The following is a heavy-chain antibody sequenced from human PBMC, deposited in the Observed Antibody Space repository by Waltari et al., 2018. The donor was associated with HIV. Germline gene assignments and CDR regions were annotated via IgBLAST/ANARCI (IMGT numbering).Heavy chain of an antibody. CDR3: ARVYSSTTGRALDY. CDR2: IKQDGREK. CDR1: GFIFRDCG. V-gene: IGHV3-7*01. Sequence: EVQLVESGGGLVQPGGSLRLSWVGSGFIFRDCGMTWVRQAPGKGLEWVSNIKQDGREKNYVDSVAGRFSISRDNANNSLYLQLNSLRDEDTAVYYCARVYSSTTGRALDYWGQGTLVTVSS. J-gene: IGHJ4*02. D-gene: IGHD2-2*01.